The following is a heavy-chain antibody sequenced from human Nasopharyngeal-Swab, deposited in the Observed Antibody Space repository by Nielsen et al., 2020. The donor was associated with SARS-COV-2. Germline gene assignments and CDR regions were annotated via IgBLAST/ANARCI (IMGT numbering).Heavy chain of an antibody. D-gene: IGHD3-10*01. V-gene: IGHV4-39*01. CDR1: GGSISSSSYY. Sequence: SETLSLTCTVSGGSISSSSYYWGWIRQPPGKGLEWIGSIYYSGSTYYNPSLKSRVTISVDTSKNQFSLKLSSVTAADTAVYYCARRRFGEEQQNSNYYYYGMDVWGQGTTVTASS. J-gene: IGHJ6*02. CDR3: ARRRFGEEQQNSNYYYYGMDV. CDR2: IYYSGST.